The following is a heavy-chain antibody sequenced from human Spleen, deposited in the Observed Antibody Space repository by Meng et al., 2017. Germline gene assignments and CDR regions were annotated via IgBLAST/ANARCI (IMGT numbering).Heavy chain of an antibody. CDR1: GGSISSSNYY. J-gene: IGHJ4*02. V-gene: IGHV4-39*07. D-gene: IGHD6-6*01. Sequence: QLQLQESGPGLVRPSETLSLTCTVSGGSISSSNYYWGWIRQPPGKGLEWIGIIYYSGNTYYNPSLKSRVTISVDTSKNQFSLNLSSVTAADTAVYYCARDLRAYSTSPFDYWGQGTLVTVSS. CDR2: IYYSGNT. CDR3: ARDLRAYSTSPFDY.